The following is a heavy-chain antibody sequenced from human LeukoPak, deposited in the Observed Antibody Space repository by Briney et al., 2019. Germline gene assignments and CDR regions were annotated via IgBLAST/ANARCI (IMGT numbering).Heavy chain of an antibody. CDR1: GFTFSNYW. CDR3: ASVGYYFDY. D-gene: IGHD1-26*01. CDR2: IYYSGST. V-gene: IGHV4-39*07. J-gene: IGHJ4*02. Sequence: PGGSLRLSCAASGFTFSNYWMHWVRHAPGKGLEWIGSIYYSGSTYYNPSLKSRVTISVDTSKNQFSLKLSSVTAADTAVYYCASVGYYFDYWGQGTLVTVSS.